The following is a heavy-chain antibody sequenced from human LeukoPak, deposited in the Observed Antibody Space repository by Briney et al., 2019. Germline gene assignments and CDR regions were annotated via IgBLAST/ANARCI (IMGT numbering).Heavy chain of an antibody. CDR1: GFTFSSYG. CDR2: IYSAGGT. D-gene: IGHD2-21*02. Sequence: GGSLRLSCAASGFTFSSYGMHWVRQAPGKGLDWVSLIYSAGGTSYADSVKGRLTISRDNSKNTLYLQMNSLRLEDTAVYYCASSNCDGDCYLDYWGQGTLVTVSS. J-gene: IGHJ4*02. V-gene: IGHV3-NL1*01. CDR3: ASSNCDGDCYLDY.